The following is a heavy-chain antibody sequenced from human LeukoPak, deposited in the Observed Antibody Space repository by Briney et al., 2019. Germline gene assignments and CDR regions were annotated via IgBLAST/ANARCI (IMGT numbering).Heavy chain of an antibody. CDR2: INHSGST. D-gene: IGHD1-14*01. CDR3: ARGRNVPFSDGGNLLRYYYGMDV. Sequence: PSETLSLTCAVYGGSFSGYYWSWIRQPPGKGLEWIGEINHSGSTNYNPSLKSRVTISVDTSKNQFSLKLSSVTAADTAVYYCARGRNVPFSDGGNLLRYYYGMDVWGQGTTVTVSS. V-gene: IGHV4-34*01. J-gene: IGHJ6*02. CDR1: GGSFSGYY.